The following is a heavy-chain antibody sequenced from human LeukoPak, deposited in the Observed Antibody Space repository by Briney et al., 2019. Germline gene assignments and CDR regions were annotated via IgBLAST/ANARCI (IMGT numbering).Heavy chain of an antibody. CDR1: GGSFNDSY. J-gene: IGHJ4*02. CDR3: ARVSGIMISLGGVISYFDY. Sequence: PSETLSLTCTLYGGSFNDSYWTWIRQPPGKGLEWIGEINHSGGTDYNPALRSRVTISVDPSKNQLSLQLRSMTAADTGDYYCARVSGIMISLGGVISYFDYWGQGTLVTVSS. V-gene: IGHV4-34*01. CDR2: INHSGGT. D-gene: IGHD3-16*02.